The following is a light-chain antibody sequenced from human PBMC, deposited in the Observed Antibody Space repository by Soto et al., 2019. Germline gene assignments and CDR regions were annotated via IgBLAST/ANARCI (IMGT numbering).Light chain of an antibody. CDR2: DAS. V-gene: IGKV3-20*01. CDR1: QSLSGSQ. Sequence: EIVLTQSPGTLSLSPGARAPLSCTARQSLSGSQLAWYQQRFGQAPRLLIYDASRRATGIPDRFSGSGSGTDFTLTISGLEPEDFAVYYCQQYDSSPPITFGQGTRLEIK. J-gene: IGKJ5*01. CDR3: QQYDSSPPIT.